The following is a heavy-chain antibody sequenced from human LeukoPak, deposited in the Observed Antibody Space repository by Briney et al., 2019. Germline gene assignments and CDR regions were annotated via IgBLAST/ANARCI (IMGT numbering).Heavy chain of an antibody. D-gene: IGHD3-16*01. CDR1: GFSFNTYA. J-gene: IGHJ4*02. CDR2: ISNTGGST. Sequence: GGSLRLSCAASGFSFNTYAMSWVRQAPGKGLEWVSAISNTGGSTYYADSVKGRFTISRDKSKNTLSLQMNSLRAEDTAVYYCAKPAGGVPAPDYWGQGTLVTVSS. CDR3: AKPAGGVPAPDY. V-gene: IGHV3-23*01.